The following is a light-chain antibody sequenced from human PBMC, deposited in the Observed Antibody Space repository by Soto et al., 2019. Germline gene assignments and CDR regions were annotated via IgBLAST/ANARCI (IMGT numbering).Light chain of an antibody. V-gene: IGLV2-11*01. CDR1: SSDVGGYNF. CDR3: CSHAGSYTFKV. CDR2: DVN. J-gene: IGLJ2*01. Sequence: QSALTQPRSVSGSPGKSVTISCTGTSSDVGGYNFVSWYQQHPGKAPKLMIYDVNKRPSGVPDRFSGSKSGNTASLTISGRQADDEAEYYCCSHAGSYTFKVFGGGTKLTVL.